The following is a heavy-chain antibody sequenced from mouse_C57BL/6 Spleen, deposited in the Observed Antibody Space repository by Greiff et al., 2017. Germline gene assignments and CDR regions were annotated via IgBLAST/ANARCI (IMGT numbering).Heavy chain of an antibody. V-gene: IGHV1-15*01. J-gene: IGHJ4*01. D-gene: IGHD2-13*01. CDR3: TRRDGAYGLAMDY. CDR2: IDPETGGT. CDR1: GYTFTDYD. Sequence: VQLQQSGAELVRPGASVTLSCKASGYTFTDYDMHWVKQTPVHGLEWIGAIDPETGGTAYNQKFKGKAILTADKSSSTAYMELRSLTSEDSAVYYYTRRDGAYGLAMDYWGQGTSVTVSS.